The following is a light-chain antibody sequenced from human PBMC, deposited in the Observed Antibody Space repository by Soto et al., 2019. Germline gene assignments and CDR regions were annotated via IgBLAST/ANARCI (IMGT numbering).Light chain of an antibody. Sequence: EIVMTQSPATLSVSPGERATLSCRASQRISNNYLAWYQQKPGQAPRLLIYGASSRATGIPDRFSGSGSGTDFTLTISRLEPEDLAVYFCQQYGSSHRTFGQGTKVDIK. CDR1: QRISNNY. CDR2: GAS. V-gene: IGKV3-20*01. J-gene: IGKJ1*01. CDR3: QQYGSSHRT.